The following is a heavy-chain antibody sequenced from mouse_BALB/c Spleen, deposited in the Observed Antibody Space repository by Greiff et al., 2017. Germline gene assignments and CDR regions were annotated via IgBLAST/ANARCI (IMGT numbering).Heavy chain of an antibody. V-gene: IGHV5-17*02. D-gene: IGHD4-1*01. CDR2: ISSGSSTI. J-gene: IGHJ3*01. CDR1: GFTFSSFG. Sequence: EVNVVESGGGLVQPGGSRKLSCAASGFTFSSFGMHWVRQAPEKGLEWVAYISSGSSTIYYADTVKGRFTISRDNPKNTLFLQMTSLRSEDTAMYYCARWDPFAYWGQGTLVTVSA. CDR3: ARWDPFAY.